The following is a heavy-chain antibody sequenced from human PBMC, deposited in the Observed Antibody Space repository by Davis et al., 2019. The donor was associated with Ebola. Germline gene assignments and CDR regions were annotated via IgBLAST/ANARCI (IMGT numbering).Heavy chain of an antibody. Sequence: MPSETLSLTCAAYGGSFSGYYWSWIRQPPGKGLEWIWEINHSGSTNYNPSLKSRVTISVDTSKNQFSLKLSSVTAADTAVYYCARDRITMVRGVAYYYYGMDVWGQGTTVTVSS. D-gene: IGHD3-10*01. V-gene: IGHV4-34*01. CDR3: ARDRITMVRGVAYYYYGMDV. CDR2: INHSGST. CDR1: GGSFSGYY. J-gene: IGHJ6*02.